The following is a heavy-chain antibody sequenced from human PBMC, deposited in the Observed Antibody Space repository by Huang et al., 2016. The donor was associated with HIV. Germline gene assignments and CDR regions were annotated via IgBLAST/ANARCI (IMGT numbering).Heavy chain of an antibody. Sequence: EVHLVESGGGLVQPGRSLRLSCAASGFNFDDYSMHWIRQGPGKGLEDVSGSTGDVRNIFYADSVKGRFTVSRYNAKDSLYLQMNSLRLEDSALYYCAHRPEPWSPSTDYWGQGTLVTVSS. CDR1: GFNFDDYS. D-gene: IGHD3-3*01. J-gene: IGHJ4*02. CDR3: AHRPEPWSPSTDY. V-gene: IGHV3-9*01. CDR2: STGDVRNI.